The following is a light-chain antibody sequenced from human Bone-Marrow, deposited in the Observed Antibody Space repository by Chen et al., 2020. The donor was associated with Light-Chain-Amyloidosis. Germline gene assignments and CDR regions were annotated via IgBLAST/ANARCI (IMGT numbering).Light chain of an antibody. CDR1: DLPTKY. V-gene: IGLV3-25*03. Sequence: SYELTQPPSVSVSPGQTARIPCSGDDLPTKYAYWYQQKPGQAPVLVIHRDTERPSGISERFSGSSSGTTATLTISGVQAEDEADYHCQSADSSGTYDVIFGGGTKLTVL. CDR2: RDT. CDR3: QSADSSGTYDVI. J-gene: IGLJ2*01.